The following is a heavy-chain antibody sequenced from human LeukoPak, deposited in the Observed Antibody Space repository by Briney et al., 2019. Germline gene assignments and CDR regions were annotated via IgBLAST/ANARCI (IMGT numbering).Heavy chain of an antibody. J-gene: IGHJ5*02. D-gene: IGHD2-2*01. Sequence: PGGSLRLSCAASGFTFSSYWMHWVRQSPGKGLVWVSRINADGSNTNYADSVKGRFTISRDNAINTLYLQMDSLRAEDTAFYYCARDELPGSCSSSSCSPNWFDPWGQGTLVTVSS. V-gene: IGHV3-74*01. CDR1: GFTFSSYW. CDR3: ARDELPGSCSSSSCSPNWFDP. CDR2: INADGSNT.